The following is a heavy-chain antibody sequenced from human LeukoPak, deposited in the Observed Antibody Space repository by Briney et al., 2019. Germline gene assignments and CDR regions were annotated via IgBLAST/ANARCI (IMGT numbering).Heavy chain of an antibody. D-gene: IGHD2-2*01. CDR1: GFTFSSYA. V-gene: IGHV3-23*01. J-gene: IGHJ2*01. CDR2: ISGSGGST. CDR3: AKSDRFRVHCSSTSCYGWYFDL. Sequence: PGGSLRLSCAASGFTFSSYAMSWIRQAPGKGLEWVSAISGSGGSTYYADSVRGRFTISRDNHENTPYLQKTGLRAGDTAGYFCAKSDRFRVHCSSTSCYGWYFDLWGRGTLVTVSS.